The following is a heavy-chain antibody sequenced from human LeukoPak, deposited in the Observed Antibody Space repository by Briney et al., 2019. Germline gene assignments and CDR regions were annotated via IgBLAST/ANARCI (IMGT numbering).Heavy chain of an antibody. J-gene: IGHJ5*02. Sequence: SETLSLTCTVTGCSISSYYWSWLRQPPGKGLEWIRYLYNSGSTNYNPPLKSRVTISVDTSKNQFSLKLSSVTAADTAVYYCARHIIVVVPAARAVGNWFDPWGQGTLVTVSS. D-gene: IGHD2-2*01. CDR2: LYNSGST. V-gene: IGHV4-59*08. CDR1: GCSISSYY. CDR3: ARHIIVVVPAARAVGNWFDP.